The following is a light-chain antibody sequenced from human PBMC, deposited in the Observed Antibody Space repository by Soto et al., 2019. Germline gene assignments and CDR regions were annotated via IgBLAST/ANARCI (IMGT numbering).Light chain of an antibody. Sequence: QSVLTQPASVSGSPGQSITISCTGTSSDVGGYNYVSWYQQHPGKAPKLMIYDVSNRPSGVSNRFSGSKSGNTASLTISGLQAEDEADYYCSSYTSSRTWVFGTGTKAPS. CDR3: SSYTSSRTWV. J-gene: IGLJ1*01. CDR1: SSDVGGYNY. CDR2: DVS. V-gene: IGLV2-14*01.